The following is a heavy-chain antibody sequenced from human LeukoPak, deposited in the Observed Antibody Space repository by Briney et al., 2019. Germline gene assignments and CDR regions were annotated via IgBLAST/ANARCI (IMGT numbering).Heavy chain of an antibody. CDR1: GGSISSYY. Sequence: SETLSLTCTVSGGSISSYYWSWIRQPPGKGLEWIGYIYYSGSTNYNPSLKSRVTISVDTSKNQFSLKLSSVTAADTAVYYCARTSEGYCSGGSCWDYYYYMDVWGKGTTVTVSS. D-gene: IGHD2-15*01. CDR3: ARTSEGYCSGGSCWDYYYYMDV. J-gene: IGHJ6*03. CDR2: IYYSGST. V-gene: IGHV4-59*01.